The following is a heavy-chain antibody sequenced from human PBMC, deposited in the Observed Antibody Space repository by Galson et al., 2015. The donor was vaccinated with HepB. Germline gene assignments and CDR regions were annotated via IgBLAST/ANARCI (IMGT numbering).Heavy chain of an antibody. Sequence: QSGAEVKKPGESLRISCKVSGYSFTSYWITWVRQMPGKGLEWMGEIDPSDSHSKYSPSFEGHVTISADKSISTAYLQWSSLKPADSAIYYCATYIHAWPDYYQYALDIWGQGTTVAVSS. D-gene: IGHD3-16*01. CDR3: ATYIHAWPDYYQYALDI. J-gene: IGHJ6*02. CDR1: GYSFTSYW. CDR2: IDPSDSHS. V-gene: IGHV5-10-1*01.